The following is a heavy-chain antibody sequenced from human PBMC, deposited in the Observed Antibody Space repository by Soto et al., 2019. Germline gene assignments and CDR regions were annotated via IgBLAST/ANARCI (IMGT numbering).Heavy chain of an antibody. D-gene: IGHD5-12*01. Sequence: GGSLRLSCAASGFTFSSYAMHWVRQAPGKGLEWVAVISYDGSTKYYADSVKGRFTISRDNSKNTLYLQMNSLRAEDTAVYYCARGRDGYNSGYDYGMDVWGQGTTVTVSS. J-gene: IGHJ6*02. CDR2: ISYDGSTK. CDR3: ARGRDGYNSGYDYGMDV. V-gene: IGHV3-30-3*01. CDR1: GFTFSSYA.